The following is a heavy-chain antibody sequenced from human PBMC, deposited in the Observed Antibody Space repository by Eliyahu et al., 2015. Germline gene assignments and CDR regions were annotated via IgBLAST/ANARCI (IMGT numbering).Heavy chain of an antibody. D-gene: IGHD2-21*02. CDR3: ATTYCGGDCHDAFDI. J-gene: IGHJ3*02. CDR1: GFTFXSYA. Sequence: EVQLLESGGGLVQPGGSLRLSCAASGFTFXSYALXXVRQAPGKGLEWVSAISGSGGSTYYADSVKGRFTISRDNSKNTLYLQMNSLRAEDTAVYYCATTYCGGDCHDAFDIWGQGTMVTVSS. CDR2: ISGSGGST. V-gene: IGHV3-23*01.